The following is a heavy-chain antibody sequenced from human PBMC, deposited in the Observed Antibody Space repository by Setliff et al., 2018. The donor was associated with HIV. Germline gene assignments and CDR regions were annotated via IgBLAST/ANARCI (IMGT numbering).Heavy chain of an antibody. CDR3: VRVFDRWLLDAFDI. D-gene: IGHD2-15*01. CDR2: IYYSGVT. CDR1: GASINSHY. V-gene: IGHV4-59*11. J-gene: IGHJ3*02. Sequence: SETLSLTCTVSGASINSHYWSWIRQPPGKGLECIGSIYYSGVTNYSPSLKSRVTISVDTSKNHVSLRLNSVAAADTAVYYCVRVFDRWLLDAFDIWGQGTMVTVSS.